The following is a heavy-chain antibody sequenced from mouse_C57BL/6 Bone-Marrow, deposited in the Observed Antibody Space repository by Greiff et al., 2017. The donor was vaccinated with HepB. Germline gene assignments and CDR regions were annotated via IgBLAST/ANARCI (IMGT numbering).Heavy chain of an antibody. CDR3: ARPGSSPWYFDV. Sequence: DVQLVESGGGLVKPGGSLKLSCAASGFTFSDYGMHWVRQAPEKGLEWVAYISSGSSTIYYADTVKGRFTISRDNAKNTLFLQMTSLRSEDTAMYYCARPGSSPWYFDVWGTGTTVTVSS. CDR1: GFTFSDYG. D-gene: IGHD1-1*01. V-gene: IGHV5-17*01. CDR2: ISSGSSTI. J-gene: IGHJ1*03.